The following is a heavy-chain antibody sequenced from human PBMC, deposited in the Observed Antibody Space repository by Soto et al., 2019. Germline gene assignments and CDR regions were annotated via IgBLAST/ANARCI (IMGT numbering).Heavy chain of an antibody. CDR2: ISAYNGNT. D-gene: IGHD5-12*01. CDR3: ARVIGAINDPLYYFDY. J-gene: IGHJ4*02. Sequence: GASVKVSCKASGYTFTSYGISWVRQAPGQGLEWMGWISAYNGNTNYAQKLQGRVTMTTDTSTSTAYMELRSLRSDDTAVYYCARVIGAINDPLYYFDYWGQGTLVTVSS. V-gene: IGHV1-18*01. CDR1: GYTFTSYG.